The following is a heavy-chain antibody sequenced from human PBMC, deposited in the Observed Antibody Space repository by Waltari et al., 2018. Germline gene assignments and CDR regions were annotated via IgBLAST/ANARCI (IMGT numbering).Heavy chain of an antibody. CDR1: GFTFSSYA. Sequence: EVQLLESGGGLVQPGGSLRLSCAASGFTFSSYAVSWVRQAPGKGLEWVSVIYSGGSTYYSDSVKGRFTISRDNSKTTLYLQMNSLRAEDTAVYYCAKFDYDSSGYHDYWGQGTLVTVSS. J-gene: IGHJ4*02. CDR3: AKFDYDSSGYHDY. V-gene: IGHV3-23*03. CDR2: IYSGGST. D-gene: IGHD3-22*01.